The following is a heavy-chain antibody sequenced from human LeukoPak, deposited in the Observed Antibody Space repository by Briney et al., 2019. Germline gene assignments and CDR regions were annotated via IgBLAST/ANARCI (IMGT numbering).Heavy chain of an antibody. CDR1: GGSISSYY. CDR2: IYYSGST. V-gene: IGHV4-59*01. Sequence: SETLSLTCTVSGGSISSYYWSWIRQPPGKGLEWIGYIYYSGSTNYNPSLKSRVTISVDTSKNQFSLKLSSVTAADTAVYYCARKVYGSGSYYDDAFDIWGQGTMVTVSS. J-gene: IGHJ3*02. D-gene: IGHD3-10*01. CDR3: ARKVYGSGSYYDDAFDI.